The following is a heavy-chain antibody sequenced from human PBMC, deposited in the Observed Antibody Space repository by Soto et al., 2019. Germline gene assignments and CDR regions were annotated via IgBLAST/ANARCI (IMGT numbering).Heavy chain of an antibody. J-gene: IGHJ4*02. V-gene: IGHV3-74*01. CDR2: INTDGTST. CDR1: GFSFSSYW. CDR3: ARGSGFQEGVHGY. D-gene: IGHD6-25*01. Sequence: EVQLVESGGGLVQPGGSLRLSCAASGFSFSSYWMHWVRQAPGRGLMWVSRINTDGTSTSYADSVKGRFTISRDNGKNTLYLQMNSLRAEDTAVYYCARGSGFQEGVHGYWGQGILITVSS.